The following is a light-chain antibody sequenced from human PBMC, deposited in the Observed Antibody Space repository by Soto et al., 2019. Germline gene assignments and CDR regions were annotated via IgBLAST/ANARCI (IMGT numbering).Light chain of an antibody. CDR2: GAS. J-gene: IGKJ1*01. Sequence: EIVLMQSPGTLSLSPGERATLSCRASQSVSSSYLAWYQQKPGQAPRLLINGASSRATGIPDRFSGSGSGTDFTLTISRLEPEDFAVYYCQQYGSSPQTFGQGTKVEIK. CDR1: QSVSSSY. V-gene: IGKV3-20*01. CDR3: QQYGSSPQT.